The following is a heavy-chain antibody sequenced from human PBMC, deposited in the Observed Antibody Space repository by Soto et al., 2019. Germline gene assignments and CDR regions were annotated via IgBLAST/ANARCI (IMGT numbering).Heavy chain of an antibody. V-gene: IGHV1-18*01. D-gene: IGHD1-26*01. CDR3: ARDAALGLFDY. J-gene: IGHJ4*02. CDR2: TSAYNGNT. Sequence: QVQLVQSGAEVKKPGASVKVSCKASGYTFTSYGISWVRQAPGQGLEWMGWTSAYNGNTNYAQKLQGRVAMTTDTTESTAYRELRSLRSDDTAVYYWARDAALGLFDYGGQGTLVNVAS. CDR1: GYTFTSYG.